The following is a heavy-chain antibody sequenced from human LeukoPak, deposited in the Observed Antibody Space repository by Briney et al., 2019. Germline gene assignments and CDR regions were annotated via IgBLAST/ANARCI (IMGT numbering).Heavy chain of an antibody. CDR3: AKDRPGAFDY. Sequence: PGGSLRLSCAASGFTFSSYAMSWVRQAPGKGLEWVSVISGSSSTTYYADSVKGRFTISRDNSKNTLYLQMNSLRAEDTAVYYCAKDRPGAFDYWGQGTLVTVSS. J-gene: IGHJ4*02. V-gene: IGHV3-23*01. CDR2: ISGSSSTT. D-gene: IGHD3-10*01. CDR1: GFTFSSYA.